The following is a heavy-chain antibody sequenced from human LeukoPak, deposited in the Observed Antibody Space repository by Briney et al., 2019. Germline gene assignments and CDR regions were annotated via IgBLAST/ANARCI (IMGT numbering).Heavy chain of an antibody. Sequence: PGGSLRLSCVASGYTSSSFSINWVRQAPGKGLEWVSSISVRSSYIYYADSVRGRFSISRDDARDSLFLQMNSLRAEDTAVYYCVRLRRNSDTSGYYYYYDFWGQGTLVTVSS. V-gene: IGHV3-21*01. J-gene: IGHJ4*02. CDR1: GYTSSSFS. CDR3: VRLRRNSDTSGYYYYYDF. CDR2: ISVRSSYI. D-gene: IGHD3-22*01.